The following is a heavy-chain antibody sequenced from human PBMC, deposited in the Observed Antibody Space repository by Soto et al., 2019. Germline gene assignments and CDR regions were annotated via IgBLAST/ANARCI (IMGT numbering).Heavy chain of an antibody. CDR3: ARGWGYDSTDYYYAS. Sequence: QVQLVQSGAEVRKPGSSVRVSCKASGGSFNRHTISWVRQAPGQGLEWMGGIIPIFGTANHAQKFQGRVTIIADESTSTVYMELSSLRSDDTAIYYCARGWGYDSTDYYYASWGQGTLVIVSS. CDR1: GGSFNRHT. CDR2: IIPIFGTA. J-gene: IGHJ5*02. D-gene: IGHD3-22*01. V-gene: IGHV1-69*01.